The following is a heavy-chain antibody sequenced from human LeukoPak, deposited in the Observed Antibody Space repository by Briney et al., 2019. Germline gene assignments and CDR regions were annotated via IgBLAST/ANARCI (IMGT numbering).Heavy chain of an antibody. CDR1: GGSISSYY. CDR2: IYYSGST. V-gene: IGHV4-59*01. D-gene: IGHD4-17*01. J-gene: IGHJ4*02. CDR3: ARTREVPYGDYLNDY. Sequence: SETLSLTCTVSGGSISSYYWSWIRQPPGKGLEWIGYIYYSGSTNYNPSLKSRLTISVDTSKNQFSLKLSSVTAADTAVYYCARTREVPYGDYLNDYWGQGTLVTVSS.